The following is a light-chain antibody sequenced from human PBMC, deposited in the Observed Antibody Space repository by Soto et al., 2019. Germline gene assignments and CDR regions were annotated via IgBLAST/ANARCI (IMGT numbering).Light chain of an antibody. CDR2: AAS. V-gene: IGKV1-27*01. CDR1: QGISNY. J-gene: IGKJ5*01. CDR3: KQYNSYSIT. Sequence: DIQMTQSPSSLSASVGDRVTITCRASQGISNYLAWYQQKPGKVPKLLIYAASTLQSGVQSRFSGSGSGTEFTLTISSLQPDDFATYYCKQYNSYSITFGQGTRLEIK.